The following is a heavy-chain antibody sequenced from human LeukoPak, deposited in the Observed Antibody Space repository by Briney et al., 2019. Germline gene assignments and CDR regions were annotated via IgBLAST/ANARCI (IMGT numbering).Heavy chain of an antibody. CDR2: IKQDGSEK. CDR3: ARDLEEMITFGGVIVIKYNWFDP. J-gene: IGHJ5*02. V-gene: IGHV3-7*01. Sequence: GGSLRLSCAASGFSFSSYWMSWARQAPGKGLEWVANIKQDGSEKYYVDSVKGRFTISRDNAKNSLYLQMNSLRAEDTAVYYCARDLEEMITFGGVIVIKYNWFDPLGQGTLVTVSS. D-gene: IGHD3-16*02. CDR1: GFSFSSYW.